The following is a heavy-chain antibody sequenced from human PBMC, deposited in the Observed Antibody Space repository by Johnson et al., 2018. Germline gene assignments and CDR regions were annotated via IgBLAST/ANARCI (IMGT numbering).Heavy chain of an antibody. J-gene: IGHJ3*02. Sequence: VQLQESGGGLVQXGGSLRLSCAASGFNFRSYWMHWVRQAPGKGLLWVSRINTDGSSKSHADSVKGRFTISRDNAKNTLYLKMNGLSAEDTAVYYCARVRGYSSNWGDAFDIWGQGTMVTVSS. V-gene: IGHV3-74*01. D-gene: IGHD6-13*01. CDR1: GFNFRSYW. CDR3: ARVRGYSSNWGDAFDI. CDR2: INTDGSSK.